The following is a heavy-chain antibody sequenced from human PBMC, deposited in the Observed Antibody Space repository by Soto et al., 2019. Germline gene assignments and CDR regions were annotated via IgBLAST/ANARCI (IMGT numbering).Heavy chain of an antibody. D-gene: IGHD2-15*01. J-gene: IGHJ3*02. V-gene: IGHV3-48*02. CDR1: GFTFSSYS. CDR3: ARGIGWPLGDAFDI. Sequence: GGSLRLSCAASGFTFSSYSMNWVRQAPGKGLEWVSYISSSSSTIYYADSVKGRFTISRDNAKNSLYLQMNSLRDEDTAVYYCARGIGWPLGDAFDIWGQGTMVTVSS. CDR2: ISSSSSTI.